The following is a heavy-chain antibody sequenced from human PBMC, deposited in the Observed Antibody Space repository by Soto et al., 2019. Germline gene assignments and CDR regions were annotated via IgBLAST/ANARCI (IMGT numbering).Heavy chain of an antibody. V-gene: IGHV3-30*18. D-gene: IGHD6-19*01. Sequence: PGGSLRLSCAASGFIFNNFYMNWVRQAPGKGLEWVAVVSHDGRNTHYADSVKGRFTISRDSSKNTVSLEMTSLRAEDTAVYYCAKGGRQWLVTSDFNYWGQGALVTVSS. CDR1: GFIFNNFY. CDR2: VSHDGRNT. J-gene: IGHJ4*02. CDR3: AKGGRQWLVTSDFNY.